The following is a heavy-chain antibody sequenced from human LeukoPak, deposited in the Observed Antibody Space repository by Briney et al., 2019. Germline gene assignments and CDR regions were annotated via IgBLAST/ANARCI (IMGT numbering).Heavy chain of an antibody. CDR1: GFTFSSYA. D-gene: IGHD2-15*01. CDR2: ISYDGSNK. Sequence: GGSLRLSCAASGFTFSSYAMHWVRQAPGKGLEWVAVISYDGSNKYYAGSVKGRFTISRDNSKNTLYLQMNSLRAEDTAVYYCARDQGGTRLSDYFDYWGQGTLVTVSS. CDR3: ARDQGGTRLSDYFDY. J-gene: IGHJ4*02. V-gene: IGHV3-30-3*01.